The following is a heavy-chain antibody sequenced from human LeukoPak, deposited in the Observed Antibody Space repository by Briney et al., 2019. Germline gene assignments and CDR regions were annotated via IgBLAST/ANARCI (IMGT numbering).Heavy chain of an antibody. CDR2: ISSSSSTI. V-gene: IGHV3-48*01. J-gene: IGHJ4*02. CDR1: GFTFSSYS. CDR3: AREQYVVIPILDY. D-gene: IGHD4-23*01. Sequence: GGSLRLSCAASGFTFSSYSMNWVRQAPGKGLEWVSYISSSSSTIYYADSVKGRFTISRDNAKNSLYLQMNSLRAEDTAVYYCAREQYVVIPILDYWGQGTLVTVSS.